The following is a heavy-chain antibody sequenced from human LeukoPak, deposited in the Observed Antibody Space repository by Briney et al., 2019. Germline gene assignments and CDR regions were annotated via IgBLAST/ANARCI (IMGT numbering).Heavy chain of an antibody. Sequence: GGSLRLSCAGSGFTFSSYAMHWVRQAPGKGLEWVAVISHDGSNKYYADSVKGRFTISRDNSKNTLYLQMNSLRAEDTAVYYCAKDGSGGFYGSGSYLVYWGQGTLVTVSS. J-gene: IGHJ4*02. CDR1: GFTFSSYA. CDR2: ISHDGSNK. CDR3: AKDGSGGFYGSGSYLVY. D-gene: IGHD3-10*01. V-gene: IGHV3-30*04.